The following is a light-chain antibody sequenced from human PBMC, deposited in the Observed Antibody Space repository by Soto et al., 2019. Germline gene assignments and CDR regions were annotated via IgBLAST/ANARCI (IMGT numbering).Light chain of an antibody. J-gene: IGLJ3*02. CDR1: SSDIGGYHY. CDR3: SSHAAGGV. V-gene: IGLV2-8*01. CDR2: EVS. Sequence: QSAPTQPPSASGSPGQSVTISCTGTSSDIGGYHYVSWYQQYPGKAPKLMIYEVSKRPSGVPDRCSGSKSGNTASLTVSGLQNEEEDDYYGSSHAAGGVFGGGTKLTVL.